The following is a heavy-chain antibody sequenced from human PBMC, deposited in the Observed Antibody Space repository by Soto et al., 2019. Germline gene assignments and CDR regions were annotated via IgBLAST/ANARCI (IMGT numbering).Heavy chain of an antibody. D-gene: IGHD6-19*01. CDR2: ISDSGSNT. V-gene: IGHV3-48*01. CDR1: GFKISSSS. CDR3: ARGGGQWLVKYYYGMDV. J-gene: IGHJ6*02. Sequence: PGGSLRLSCAAFGFKISSSSMNWVRQAPGRGLEWVAYISDSGSNTLYADSVKGRFTVSRDTAKNTLYLQMNSLRAEDTAVYYCARGGGQWLVKYYYGMDVWGQGTTVTVSS.